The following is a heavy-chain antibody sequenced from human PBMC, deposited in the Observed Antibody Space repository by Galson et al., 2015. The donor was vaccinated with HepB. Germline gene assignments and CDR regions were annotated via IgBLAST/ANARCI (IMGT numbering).Heavy chain of an antibody. CDR2: INPNSGGT. D-gene: IGHD5-12*01. CDR1: GYTFTGYY. Sequence: SVKVSCKASGYTFTGYYMHWVRQAPGQGLEWMGWINPNSGGTNYAQKFQGWVTMTRDTSISTAYMELSRLRSDDTAVYYCARGGDIDYYYYGMDVWGQGTTVTVSS. V-gene: IGHV1-2*04. J-gene: IGHJ6*02. CDR3: ARGGDIDYYYYGMDV.